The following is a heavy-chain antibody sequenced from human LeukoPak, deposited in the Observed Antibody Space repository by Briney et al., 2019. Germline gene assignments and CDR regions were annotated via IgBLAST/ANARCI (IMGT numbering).Heavy chain of an antibody. CDR2: IVVGSGNT. J-gene: IGHJ4*02. CDR1: GFTFTSSA. CDR3: AADWGDGYAYYFDY. Sequence: GASVKVSCKASGFTFTSSAVQWVRQARGQRLEWIGWIVVGSGNTNYAQKFQERVTITRVMSTSTAYMELSSLRSEDTAVYYCAADWGDGYAYYFDYWGQGTLVTVSS. D-gene: IGHD5-24*01. V-gene: IGHV1-58*01.